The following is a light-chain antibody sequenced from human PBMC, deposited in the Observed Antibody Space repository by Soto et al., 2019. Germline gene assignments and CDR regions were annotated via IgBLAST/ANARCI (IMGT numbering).Light chain of an antibody. CDR1: QAIDSW. CDR3: QQTLSFPPT. CDR2: TGS. J-gene: IGKJ1*01. Sequence: DIQMTQSPSSVSASVGDRVTITCRASQAIDSWLAWYQQKPGEAPKLLIFTGSLLHSGVPPRFSVSGSGTDFTLTISRLQPEDFATYYCQQTLSFPPTFGHGTKV. V-gene: IGKV1-12*01.